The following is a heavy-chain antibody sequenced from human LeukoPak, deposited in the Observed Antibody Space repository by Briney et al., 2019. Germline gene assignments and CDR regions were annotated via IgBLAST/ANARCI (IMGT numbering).Heavy chain of an antibody. V-gene: IGHV1-18*01. J-gene: IGHJ4*02. D-gene: IGHD4-17*01. CDR1: GYTFSIYG. Sequence: ASVKASCKASGYTFSIYGITWVRQAPGQGLEWMGFISADNGNTNYAQKFQGRVTMTTDTSTSTAYMELRSLRADDTAVYYCARCGATVTMFFDYWGQGTLVTVSS. CDR3: ARCGATVTMFFDY. CDR2: ISADNGNT.